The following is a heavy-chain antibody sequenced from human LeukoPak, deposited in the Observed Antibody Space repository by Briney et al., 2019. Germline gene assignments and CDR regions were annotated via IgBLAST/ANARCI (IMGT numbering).Heavy chain of an antibody. CDR2: TRISGYT. CDR3: ARHDSRGGSYDY. D-gene: IGHD1-26*01. V-gene: IGHV4-4*09. J-gene: IGHJ4*02. CDR1: GASISSYY. Sequence: SETLSLTCSVSGASISSYYWSWIRQPPGKGLEWLAYTRISGYTNYNPSLKSRVTISIDTSKNQFSLKLTSVTAADTAVYYCARHDSRGGSYDYWGQGTLVTVSS.